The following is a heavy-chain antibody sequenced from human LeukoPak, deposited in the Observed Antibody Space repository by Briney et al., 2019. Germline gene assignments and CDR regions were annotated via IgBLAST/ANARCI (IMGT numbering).Heavy chain of an antibody. Sequence: GGSLSLSCAASGFTFSSYDTSWVRQPPGKGLEWVSAICGSGGSTYYADSVKGRFTISRDNSKDTLYLQMNSLRAEDTAVYYCAKAITGASIDDAVFDYWGQGTLVTVSS. J-gene: IGHJ4*02. CDR1: GFTFSSYD. D-gene: IGHD1-7*01. CDR2: ICGSGGST. CDR3: AKAITGASIDDAVFDY. V-gene: IGHV3-23*01.